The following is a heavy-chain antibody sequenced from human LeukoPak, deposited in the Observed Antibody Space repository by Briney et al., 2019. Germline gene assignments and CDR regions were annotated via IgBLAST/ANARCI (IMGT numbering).Heavy chain of an antibody. CDR3: TRDRNARATKVDRYDY. CDR2: IREDGSER. CDR1: GFTFSGYW. D-gene: IGHD3/OR15-3a*01. V-gene: IGHV3-7*01. Sequence: WGSLRLSCAVSGFTFSGYWMTWVRQAPGKGLEWVANIREDGSERNYVDSVKGRFIISRDNAKNALYLQMNSLRSEDTAVYYCTRDRNARATKVDRYDYWGQGTLVTVSS. J-gene: IGHJ4*02.